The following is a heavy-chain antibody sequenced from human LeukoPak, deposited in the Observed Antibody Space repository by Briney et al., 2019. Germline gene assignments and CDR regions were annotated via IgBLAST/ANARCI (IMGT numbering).Heavy chain of an antibody. Sequence: GGSLRLSCAASGFTFSSYAVSWVRQAPGKGLEWVSGISAGGDSTYYADSVKGRFSISRDNSENTLFLQMNSLRAEDMAVYYCASNIVADYDAFDIWGRGAMVTVSS. J-gene: IGHJ3*02. D-gene: IGHD6-13*01. CDR1: GFTFSSYA. CDR2: ISAGGDST. CDR3: ASNIVADYDAFDI. V-gene: IGHV3-23*01.